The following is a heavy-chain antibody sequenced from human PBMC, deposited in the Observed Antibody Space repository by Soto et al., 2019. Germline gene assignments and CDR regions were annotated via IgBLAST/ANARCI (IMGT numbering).Heavy chain of an antibody. J-gene: IGHJ4*02. CDR1: GFTFSIYA. Sequence: EVQLVESGGDLVQPGGSLRFSCSASGFTFSIYAMHWVRQAPGKGLEYVSSISTDGGNTHYADSVKGRFTISRDNSKNTVYLQMSSLRSEDTAVYYCVKGEYYYDSSGYYPFDYWGQGTLVTVSS. V-gene: IGHV3-64D*06. CDR2: ISTDGGNT. D-gene: IGHD3-22*01. CDR3: VKGEYYYDSSGYYPFDY.